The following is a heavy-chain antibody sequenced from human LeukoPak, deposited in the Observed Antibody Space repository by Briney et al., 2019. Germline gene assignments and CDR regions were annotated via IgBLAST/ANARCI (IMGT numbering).Heavy chain of an antibody. D-gene: IGHD2-15*01. V-gene: IGHV4-38-2*01. CDR3: ARGVGYCSGGRCPFDY. CDR1: GYSISSSNW. J-gene: IGHJ4*01. CDR2: IYHSGST. Sequence: SDTLSLTCAVSGYSISSSNWWGWIRPPPGKGLEWIGSIYHSGSTYYNPSLESRVTISVDTSKNQFSLKVISVTAADTAVYYCARGVGYCSGGRCPFDYWGRGTQVTVSS.